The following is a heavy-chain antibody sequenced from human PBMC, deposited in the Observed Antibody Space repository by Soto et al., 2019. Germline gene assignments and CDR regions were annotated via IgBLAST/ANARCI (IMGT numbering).Heavy chain of an antibody. CDR2: IYYSGST. Sequence: PSETLSLTCTVSGGSISSYYWSWIRQPPGKGLEWIGYIYYSGSTNYNPSLKSRVTISVDTSKNQFSLKLSSVTAADTAVYYCARLGYSSGWYIGYWGQGTLVTVSS. D-gene: IGHD6-19*01. V-gene: IGHV4-59*08. CDR1: GGSISSYY. J-gene: IGHJ4*02. CDR3: ARLGYSSGWYIGY.